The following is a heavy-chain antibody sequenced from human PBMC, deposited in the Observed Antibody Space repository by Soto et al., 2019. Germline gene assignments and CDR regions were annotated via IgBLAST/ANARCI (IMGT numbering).Heavy chain of an antibody. J-gene: IGHJ4*02. CDR1: GFTLSTTA. CDR3: AKKVPGSNPLDS. V-gene: IGHV3-23*01. D-gene: IGHD1-1*01. Sequence: PGGSLRLSCAASGFTLSTTAMNWVRHAPWQGLEWVSSILGGGASRYYADSVRGRFTISRDNSKNTLYLQMNSLRVEDTAVYYCAKKVPGSNPLDSWGQGALVTVSS. CDR2: ILGGGASR.